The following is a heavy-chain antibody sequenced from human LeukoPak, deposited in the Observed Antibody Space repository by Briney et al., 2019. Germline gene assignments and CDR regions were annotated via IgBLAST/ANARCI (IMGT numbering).Heavy chain of an antibody. J-gene: IGHJ4*02. CDR2: ISNNGGYT. D-gene: IGHD6-19*01. CDR3: AKDPSHSSGWYSRLAFDY. CDR1: GFTFSSSA. V-gene: IGHV3-23*01. Sequence: GGSLRLSCAASGFTFSSSAMSWVRQAPGKGLEWVSAISNNGGYTYYADSVQGRFTISRDNSKNTLYLQMNSLRAEDTAVYYCAKDPSHSSGWYSRLAFDYWGQGTLVTVSS.